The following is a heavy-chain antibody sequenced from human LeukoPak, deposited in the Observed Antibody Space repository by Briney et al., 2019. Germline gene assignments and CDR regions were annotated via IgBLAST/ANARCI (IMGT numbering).Heavy chain of an antibody. CDR1: GFTFSSYA. D-gene: IGHD5-12*01. Sequence: SGGSLRLSCAASGFTFSSYAMSWVRQAPGKGLEWVSLISGNGRSTYYADSVKGRFTISRDNPKNTLYLQMNSLRAEDTAIYYCAKDFGGYGAYFDYWGQGTLVTVSS. CDR3: AKDFGGYGAYFDY. V-gene: IGHV3-23*01. J-gene: IGHJ4*02. CDR2: ISGNGRST.